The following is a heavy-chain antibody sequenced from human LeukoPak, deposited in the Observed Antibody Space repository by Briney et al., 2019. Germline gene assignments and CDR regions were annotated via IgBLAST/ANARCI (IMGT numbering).Heavy chain of an antibody. CDR3: AREEPAGSTDY. CDR1: GFICSRYS. D-gene: IGHD1-14*01. J-gene: IGHJ4*02. CDR2: ISSNGGST. V-gene: IGHV3-64*01. Sequence: PGGSLRLSCAASGFICSRYSMHWVRQAPGKGLEYVSVISSNGGSTYYANSVKGRFTISRDNSKNTLYLQMDSLRDDDMAVYYCAREEPAGSTDYWGQGTLVTVSS.